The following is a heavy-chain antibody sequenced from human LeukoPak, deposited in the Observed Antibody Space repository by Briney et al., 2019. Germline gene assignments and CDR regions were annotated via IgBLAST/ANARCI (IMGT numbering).Heavy chain of an antibody. CDR1: GFTFSTYS. D-gene: IGHD7-27*01. V-gene: IGHV3-30-3*01. CDR2: ISRDGTNK. CDR3: ARALPSPSGYFDY. J-gene: IGHJ4*02. Sequence: GGSLRLSCAASGFTFSTYSLHWARQAPGKGLEWVAVISRDGTNKYHADSVKGRFTISRDNSKNTLFLQMNSLRAEDTAVYYCARALPSPSGYFDYWGQGTLDTVSS.